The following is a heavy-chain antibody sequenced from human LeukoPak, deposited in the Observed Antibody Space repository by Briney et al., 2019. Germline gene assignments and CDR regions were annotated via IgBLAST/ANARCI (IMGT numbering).Heavy chain of an antibody. CDR1: GFTFNNFW. D-gene: IGHD3-10*01. CDR3: ARGSSRGSIDY. V-gene: IGHV3-74*01. J-gene: IGHJ4*02. CDR2: IKSDGRST. Sequence: PGGSLRLSCVASGFTFNNFWMYWVRHAPGKGLVWVSRIKSDGRSTSYADSVEGRFTISRDGAKNTLYLQMNRLRSDDTAVYYCARGSSRGSIDYWGQGTLVTVSS.